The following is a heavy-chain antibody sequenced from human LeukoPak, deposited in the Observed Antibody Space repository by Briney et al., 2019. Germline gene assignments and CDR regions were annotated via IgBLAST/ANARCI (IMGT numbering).Heavy chain of an antibody. CDR2: IYESGRT. D-gene: IGHD1-26*01. Sequence: PSETLSLTCTVSGGSISSGYHYWGWIRQPPGKGLEWIGSIYESGRTHYNPSLRSRVTISVDTSKNQFSLKLNSVTAADTAVYYCARGSGSYWQVSFDYWGQGTLVTVSS. J-gene: IGHJ4*02. CDR1: GGSISSGYHY. CDR3: ARGSGSYWQVSFDY. V-gene: IGHV4-39*07.